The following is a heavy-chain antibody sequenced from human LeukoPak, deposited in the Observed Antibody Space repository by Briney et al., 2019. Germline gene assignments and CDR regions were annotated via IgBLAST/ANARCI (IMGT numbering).Heavy chain of an antibody. D-gene: IGHD3-10*01. J-gene: IGHJ3*02. Sequence: ASVKVSCKASGYTFTSYDINWVRQAPGQGLEWMGWISAYNGNTNYAQKFQGRVTMTTDTSTSTVYMELRSLRSDGTAVYYCAREEYGSGSYGAFDIWGQGTMVTVSS. CDR2: ISAYNGNT. CDR1: GYTFTSYD. V-gene: IGHV1-18*01. CDR3: AREEYGSGSYGAFDI.